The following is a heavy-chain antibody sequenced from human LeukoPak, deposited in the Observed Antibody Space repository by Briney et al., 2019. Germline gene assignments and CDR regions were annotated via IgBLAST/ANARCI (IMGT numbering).Heavy chain of an antibody. CDR3: AKRGIPSYSSGYYYFAY. V-gene: IGHV3-23*01. CDR2: ISGSGGST. Sequence: AGGSLRLSCAASGFTFSSYAMSWVRQAPGKGLEWVSAISGSGGSTYYADSVKGRFTISRDNSKNTLYLQMNSLRAEDTAVYYCAKRGIPSYSSGYYYFAYWGQGTLVTVSS. D-gene: IGHD6-19*01. CDR1: GFTFSSYA. J-gene: IGHJ4*02.